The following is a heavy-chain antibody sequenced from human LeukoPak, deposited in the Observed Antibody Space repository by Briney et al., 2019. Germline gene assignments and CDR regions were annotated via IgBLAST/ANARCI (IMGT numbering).Heavy chain of an antibody. CDR2: IKQDGSEK. Sequence: GGSLRLSCAASGFTFSSYGMSWVRQAPGKGLEWVANIKQDGSEKYYVDSVKGRFTISRDNAKNSLYLQMNSLRAEDTAVYYCASSSGSYLYYFDYWGQGTLVTVSS. V-gene: IGHV3-7*01. CDR3: ASSSGSYLYYFDY. D-gene: IGHD1-26*01. J-gene: IGHJ4*02. CDR1: GFTFSSYG.